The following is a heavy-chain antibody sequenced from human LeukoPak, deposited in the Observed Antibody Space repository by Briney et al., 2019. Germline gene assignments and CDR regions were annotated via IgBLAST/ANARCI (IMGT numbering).Heavy chain of an antibody. Sequence: SVKVSCKASGYTFTGYYMHWVRQAPGQGLEWMGRINPNSGGTNYAQKFQGRVTMTRDTSISTAYMELSRLRSDDTAVYYCARGGNYVWGSYLAFDIWGQGTMVTVSS. CDR1: GYTFTGYY. V-gene: IGHV1-2*06. D-gene: IGHD3-16*02. CDR2: INPNSGGT. CDR3: ARGGNYVWGSYLAFDI. J-gene: IGHJ3*02.